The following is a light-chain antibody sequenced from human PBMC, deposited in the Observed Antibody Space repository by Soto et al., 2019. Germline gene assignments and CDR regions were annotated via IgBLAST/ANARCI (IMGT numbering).Light chain of an antibody. CDR3: QQYYSTPGT. J-gene: IGKJ1*01. Sequence: DIVMTQSPDSLAVSPGERATINCKSSQSVLYSSNNKNYLAWYQQKPGQSPKLLIYWASTRESGVPDRFSGSGSGTDFSLTISSLQAEDVAVYYCQQYYSTPGTFGQGTKVEIK. CDR1: QSVLYSSNNKNY. CDR2: WAS. V-gene: IGKV4-1*01.